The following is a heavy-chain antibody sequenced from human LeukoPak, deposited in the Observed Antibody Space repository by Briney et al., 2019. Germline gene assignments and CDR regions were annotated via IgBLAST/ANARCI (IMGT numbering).Heavy chain of an antibody. CDR2: IYYSGST. J-gene: IGHJ4*02. V-gene: IGHV4-59*01. CDR1: GGSISSYY. D-gene: IGHD3-10*01. Sequence: SETLSLTCTVSGGSISSYYWSWIRQPPGKGLEWIGYIYYSGSTNYNPSLKSRVTISVDTSKNQFSLKLSSVTAADTAVYYCARESITMVRGVIRYFDYXGQGTLVTVSS. CDR3: ARESITMVRGVIRYFDY.